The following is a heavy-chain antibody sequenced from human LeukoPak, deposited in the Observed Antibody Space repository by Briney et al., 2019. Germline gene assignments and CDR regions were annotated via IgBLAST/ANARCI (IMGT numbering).Heavy chain of an antibody. CDR2: VGGRGVKT. Sequence: GGSLRLSCAASGFTFSNYAIHWVRQAPGKGLEWVSIVGGRGVKTYYADSVKGQFTISRDNSKNTVYLQMNSLRAEDTAVYYCAKRGDCSGTCTYDYWGQGTLVTVSS. CDR1: GFTFSNYA. V-gene: IGHV3-23*01. J-gene: IGHJ4*02. D-gene: IGHD2-2*01. CDR3: AKRGDCSGTCTYDY.